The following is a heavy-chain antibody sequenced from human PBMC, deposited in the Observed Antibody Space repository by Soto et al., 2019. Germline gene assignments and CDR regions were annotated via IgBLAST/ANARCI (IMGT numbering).Heavy chain of an antibody. J-gene: IGHJ6*03. D-gene: IGHD3-10*01. CDR3: ARMVRGSNIDYYHYMDV. CDR1: GYTFTSHG. CDR2: ISAYNGDT. Sequence: QVQLVQSGGEVRKPGASVKVSCKASGYTFTSHGISWVRQAPGQGLEWMGWISAYNGDTNYAQKLQGRVTVTTDRSTSTAYMELRSLRSEDTAVYYWARMVRGSNIDYYHYMDVWGKGTTGTVSS. V-gene: IGHV1-18*01.